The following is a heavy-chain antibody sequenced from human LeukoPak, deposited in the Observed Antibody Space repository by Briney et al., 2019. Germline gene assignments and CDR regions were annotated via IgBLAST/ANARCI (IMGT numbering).Heavy chain of an antibody. V-gene: IGHV3-9*01. Sequence: SLRLSCAASGFTFDDYAMHWVRQAPGKGLEWVSGISWNSGSIGYADSVKGRFTISRDNAKNSLYLQMNSLRAEDTALYYCAKALGAAASLSAYYYYYMDVWGKGTTVTVSS. CDR1: GFTFDDYA. J-gene: IGHJ6*03. CDR2: ISWNSGSI. D-gene: IGHD6-13*01. CDR3: AKALGAAASLSAYYYYYMDV.